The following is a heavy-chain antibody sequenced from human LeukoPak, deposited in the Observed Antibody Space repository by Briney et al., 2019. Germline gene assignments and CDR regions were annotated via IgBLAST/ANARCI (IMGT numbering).Heavy chain of an antibody. V-gene: IGHV1-69*05. CDR2: IIPIFGTA. Sequence: EASVKVSCEASGGTFSSYAISWARQAPGQGLEWMGGIIPIFGTANYAQKFQGRVTITTDESTSTAYMELSSLRSEDTAVYYCARAPIVVVPAATGYYYYMDVWGKGTTVTVSS. D-gene: IGHD2-2*01. CDR1: GGTFSSYA. CDR3: ARAPIVVVPAATGYYYYMDV. J-gene: IGHJ6*03.